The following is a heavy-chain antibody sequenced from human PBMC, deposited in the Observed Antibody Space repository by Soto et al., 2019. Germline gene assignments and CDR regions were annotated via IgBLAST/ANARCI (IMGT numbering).Heavy chain of an antibody. D-gene: IGHD2-15*01. CDR3: ARRLKDGNGMDV. J-gene: IGHJ6*02. CDR1: GYTFTSYW. V-gene: IGHV5-10-1*01. Sequence: GESLKISCKGSGYTFTSYWINWVRQMPGKGLEWMGRIDPSDSYTNYSPSFQGHVTISADKSISTAYLQWDSLKASDTAMYYCARRLKDGNGMDVWGQGTTVTVSS. CDR2: IDPSDSYT.